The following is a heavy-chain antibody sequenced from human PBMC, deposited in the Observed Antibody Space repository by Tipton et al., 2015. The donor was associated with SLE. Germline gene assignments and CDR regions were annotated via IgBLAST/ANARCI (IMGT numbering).Heavy chain of an antibody. CDR3: ARESVDWYFGL. Sequence: TLSLTCAVYGGSFSGYYWSWIRQPPGKGLEWIGEINHSGSTNYNPSLKSRVTISVDTSNNQFSLKLSSVTAADTAVYYCARESVDWYFGLWGRGTLVTVSS. CDR2: INHSGST. D-gene: IGHD2-15*01. J-gene: IGHJ2*01. V-gene: IGHV4-34*01. CDR1: GGSFSGYY.